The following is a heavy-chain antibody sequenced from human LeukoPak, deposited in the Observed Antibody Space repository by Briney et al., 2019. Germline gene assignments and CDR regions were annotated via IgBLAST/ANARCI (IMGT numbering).Heavy chain of an antibody. Sequence: GGSLRLSCAASGFIFSDYSFNWVRQAPGKGLEWVSYIRGGDSISYAESVKGRFTISRDNAKNSLSLQMNSLRAEDTAVYYCASVSSGPPYWGQGTLVTVSS. CDR2: IRGGDSI. V-gene: IGHV3-48*01. D-gene: IGHD6-19*01. J-gene: IGHJ4*02. CDR1: GFIFSDYS. CDR3: ASVSSGPPY.